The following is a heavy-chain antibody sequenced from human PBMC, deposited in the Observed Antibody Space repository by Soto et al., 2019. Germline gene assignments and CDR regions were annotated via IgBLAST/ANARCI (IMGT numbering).Heavy chain of an antibody. V-gene: IGHV1-2*04. CDR2: INPNSGGT. CDR1: GYTFTSYY. CDR3: ARGSHNWNVIDY. Sequence: GASVKVSCKASGYTFTSYYMHWVRQAPGQGLEWMGWINPNSGGTNYAQKFQGWVTMTRDTSISTAYMELSRLRSDDTAVYYCARGSHNWNVIDYWGQGTLVTVSS. J-gene: IGHJ4*02. D-gene: IGHD1-1*01.